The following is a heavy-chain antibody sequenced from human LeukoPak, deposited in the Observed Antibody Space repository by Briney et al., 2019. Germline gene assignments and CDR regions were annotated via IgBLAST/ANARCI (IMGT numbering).Heavy chain of an antibody. CDR2: INPNTGGT. Sequence: ASVKVSCKASGYTFNGYYIHWVRQAPGQGLEWMGWINPNTGGTNFAQNFQGRVTMTTVTSISTAYMELSRLRSDDTAVYYCARVVDILTGHDTALDYWGQGTLVTVSS. CDR1: GYTFNGYY. J-gene: IGHJ4*02. V-gene: IGHV1-2*02. CDR3: ARVVDILTGHDTALDY. D-gene: IGHD3-9*01.